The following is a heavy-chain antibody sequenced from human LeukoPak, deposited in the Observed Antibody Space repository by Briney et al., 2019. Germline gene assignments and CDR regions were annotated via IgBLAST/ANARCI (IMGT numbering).Heavy chain of an antibody. CDR1: GGSFSGYY. Sequence: SETLSLTCAVYGGSFSGYYWSWIRQPPGKGLEWIGEINHSGSTNYNPSLKSRVTISVDTSKNQFSLKLSSVTAADTAVYYCARDYRITMIVVVRLYYFDYWGQGTLVTVSS. CDR2: INHSGST. D-gene: IGHD3-22*01. CDR3: ARDYRITMIVVVRLYYFDY. V-gene: IGHV4-34*01. J-gene: IGHJ4*02.